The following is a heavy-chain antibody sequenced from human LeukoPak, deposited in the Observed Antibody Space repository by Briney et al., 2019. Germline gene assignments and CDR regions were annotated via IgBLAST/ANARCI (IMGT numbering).Heavy chain of an antibody. CDR3: AKDLRYDSSGYYSY. CDR1: GFTFSNYA. Sequence: PGGSLRLSCAASGFTFSNYAMSWVRQAPGKGLEWVSAISGGGGSTYYADSVKGRSTISRDNSKNTLYLQMNSLRAEDTAVYYCAKDLRYDSSGYYSYWGQGTLVTVSS. CDR2: ISGGGGST. D-gene: IGHD3-22*01. J-gene: IGHJ4*02. V-gene: IGHV3-23*01.